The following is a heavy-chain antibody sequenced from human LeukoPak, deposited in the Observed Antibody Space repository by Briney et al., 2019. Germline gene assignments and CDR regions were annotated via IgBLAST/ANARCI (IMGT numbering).Heavy chain of an antibody. D-gene: IGHD3-10*01. V-gene: IGHV1-2*02. Sequence: GASVKVSCTASGYSFTDYYMHWVRQAPGQGLEWMGWINPNSGGTHSAQKFQGRVTMTRDTSISTTYMELSRLRSDDTAVYYCARDSYYASGSPLDYWGQGTLVTVSS. J-gene: IGHJ4*02. CDR3: ARDSYYASGSPLDY. CDR1: GYSFTDYY. CDR2: INPNSGGT.